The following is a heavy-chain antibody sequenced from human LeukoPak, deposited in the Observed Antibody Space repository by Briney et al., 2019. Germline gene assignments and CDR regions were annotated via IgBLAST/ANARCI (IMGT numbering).Heavy chain of an antibody. CDR1: GFAFSSYW. CDR3: ARGGYSSGWSNMDV. CDR2: INSDGSST. J-gene: IGHJ6*02. V-gene: IGHV3-74*01. Sequence: GGSLRLSCAASGFAFSSYWMHWVRQAPGKGLVWVSRINSDGSSTSYADSVKGRFTISRDNAKNTLYLQMNSLRAEDTAVYYCARGGYSSGWSNMDVWGQGTTVTVSS. D-gene: IGHD6-19*01.